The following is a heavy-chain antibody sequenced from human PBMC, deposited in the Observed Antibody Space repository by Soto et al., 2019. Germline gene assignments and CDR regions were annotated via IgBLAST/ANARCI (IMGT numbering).Heavy chain of an antibody. J-gene: IGHJ4*02. CDR3: AGEGTGYYGSGSDY. CDR1: GFTFSSYA. D-gene: IGHD3-10*01. Sequence: QVQLEESGGGVVQPGRSLRLSCAASGFTFSSYAMHWIRQAPGKGLEWVAVISYDGSNKYHADSVKGRFSISRDNSKNTLYLQMNSLRADDTAVYYCAGEGTGYYGSGSDYWGQGTLVTVSS. V-gene: IGHV3-30-3*01. CDR2: ISYDGSNK.